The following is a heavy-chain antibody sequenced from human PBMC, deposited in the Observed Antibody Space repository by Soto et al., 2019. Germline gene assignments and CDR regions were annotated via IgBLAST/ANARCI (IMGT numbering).Heavy chain of an antibody. CDR2: ISSSGSTI. CDR1: GFTFSDYY. D-gene: IGHD2-2*01. Sequence: PGGSLRLSCAASGFTFSDYYMSWIRQAPGKGLEWVSYISSSGSTIYYADSVKGRFTISRDNAKNSLYLQMNSLRAEDTAVYYCARCIYCSSTSCLPFDYWGQGTLVTVSS. J-gene: IGHJ4*02. CDR3: ARCIYCSSTSCLPFDY. V-gene: IGHV3-11*01.